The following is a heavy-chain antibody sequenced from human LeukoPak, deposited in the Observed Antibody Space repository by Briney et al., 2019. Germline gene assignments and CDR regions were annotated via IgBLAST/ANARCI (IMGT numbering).Heavy chain of an antibody. V-gene: IGHV4-30-4*01. Sequence: PSETLSLTCTVSGGSISSGDYYWSWIRQPPGKGLEWIGYIYYNGNTYYNPSLKSRVTISVDTSKNQFSLKLSSVTAADTAVYYCAREGPYGSGSSYNIDYWGQGILVTVSS. D-gene: IGHD3-10*01. J-gene: IGHJ4*02. CDR2: IYYNGNT. CDR1: GGSISSGDYY. CDR3: AREGPYGSGSSYNIDY.